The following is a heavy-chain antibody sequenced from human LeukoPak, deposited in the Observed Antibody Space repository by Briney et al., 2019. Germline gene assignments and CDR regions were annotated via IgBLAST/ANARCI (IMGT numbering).Heavy chain of an antibody. J-gene: IGHJ6*03. CDR1: GFTFSSYG. Sequence: GGSLRLSCAASGFTFSSYGMHWVRQAPGKGLEWVAFIRYDGSNKYYADSVEGRFTISRDNSKSTLYLQMNSLRAEDTAVYYCARDSNSSWYAYYYYYMDVWGKGTTVTVSS. D-gene: IGHD6-13*01. V-gene: IGHV3-30*02. CDR2: IRYDGSNK. CDR3: ARDSNSSWYAYYYYYMDV.